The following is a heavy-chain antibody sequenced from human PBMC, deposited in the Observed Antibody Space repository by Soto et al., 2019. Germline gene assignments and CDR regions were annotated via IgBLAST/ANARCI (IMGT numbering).Heavy chain of an antibody. CDR3: ARVAGIAVRTDWYFDL. V-gene: IGHV1-18*01. CDR1: GYTFTSYG. CDR2: ISAYNGNT. J-gene: IGHJ2*01. Sequence: ASVKDSCKASGYTFTSYGISWVRQAPGQGLEWMGWISAYNGNTNYAQKLQGRVTMTTDTSTSTAYMELRSLRSDDTAVYYCARVAGIAVRTDWYFDLWGSGTLVTVSS. D-gene: IGHD6-19*01.